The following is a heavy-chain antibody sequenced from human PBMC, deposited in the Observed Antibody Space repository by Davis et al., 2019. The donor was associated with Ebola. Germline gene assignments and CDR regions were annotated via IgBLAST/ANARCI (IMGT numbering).Heavy chain of an antibody. CDR2: LGLSADT. CDR3: AKCGSNNWYLVDV. J-gene: IGHJ6*04. V-gene: IGHV3-23*01. CDR1: GFVFSSYV. Sequence: GGSLRLSCAASGFVFSSYVMSWVRRAPGKGLEWVSTLGLSADTYYADSVKGRFTISRDNSKNTLFLQMDSLRAEDTAIYYCAKCGSNNWYLVDVWGEGTTVTVSS. D-gene: IGHD6-13*01.